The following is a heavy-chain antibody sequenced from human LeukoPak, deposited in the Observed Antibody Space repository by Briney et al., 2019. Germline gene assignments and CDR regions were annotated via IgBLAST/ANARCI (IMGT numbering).Heavy chain of an antibody. Sequence: ASVKVSCKASGYTFTSYDMNWVRQATGQGLEWMGWMNPNSGNTGYAQKFQGRVTMTRNTSISEAYMELSSLRSERTAGYYCARGFPYCSSTSCPPFGGMDVWGQGTTVTVSS. J-gene: IGHJ6*02. CDR1: GYTFTSYD. D-gene: IGHD2-2*01. V-gene: IGHV1-8*01. CDR2: MNPNSGNT. CDR3: ARGFPYCSSTSCPPFGGMDV.